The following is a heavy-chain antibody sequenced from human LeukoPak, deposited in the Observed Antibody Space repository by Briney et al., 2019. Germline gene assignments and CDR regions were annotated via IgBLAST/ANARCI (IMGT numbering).Heavy chain of an antibody. CDR2: ISSGGTSS. CDR3: ARHPRGGGGY. CDR1: GFTFSSYE. Sequence: GGSLRLSCVASGFTFSSYEMNWVRQAPGKGLEGVSYISSGGTSSYYADSVKGRFTISRDNAKNSLYLQMNSLRAEDTALYYCARHPRGGGGYWGQGTLVTVSS. V-gene: IGHV3-48*03. D-gene: IGHD2-15*01. J-gene: IGHJ4*02.